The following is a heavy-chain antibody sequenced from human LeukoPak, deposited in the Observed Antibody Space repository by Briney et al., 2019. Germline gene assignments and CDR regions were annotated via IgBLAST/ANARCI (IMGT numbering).Heavy chain of an antibody. Sequence: PSETLSLTCTVSGGSISSSSYYWGSIRQPPGKGLEWIGSIYYSGSTYYNPSLKSRVTISVDTSKNQFSLKLSSVTAADTAVYYCARHSVDFWSGYYHYFDYWGQGTLVTVSS. CDR2: IYYSGST. V-gene: IGHV4-39*01. J-gene: IGHJ4*02. CDR3: ARHSVDFWSGYYHYFDY. CDR1: GGSISSSSYY. D-gene: IGHD3-3*01.